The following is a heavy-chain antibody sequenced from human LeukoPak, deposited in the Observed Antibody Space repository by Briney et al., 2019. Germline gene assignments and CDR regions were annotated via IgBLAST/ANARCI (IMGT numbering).Heavy chain of an antibody. CDR1: GGSISSGSYY. D-gene: IGHD6-13*01. CDR2: IYTSGST. CDR3: ARDLFSSSWYANDAFDI. Sequence: SQTLSLTCTVSGGSISSGSYYSSWIRQPAGKGLEWIVRIYTSGSTNYNPSLKSRVTISVDTSKNQFSLKLSSVTAADTAVYYCARDLFSSSWYANDAFDIWGQGTMVTVSS. V-gene: IGHV4-61*02. J-gene: IGHJ3*02.